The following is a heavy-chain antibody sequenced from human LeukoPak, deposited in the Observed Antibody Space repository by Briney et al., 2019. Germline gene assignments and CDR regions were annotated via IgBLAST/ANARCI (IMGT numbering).Heavy chain of an antibody. J-gene: IGHJ5*02. D-gene: IGHD3-10*01. CDR2: LSASAGTA. V-gene: IGHV3-23*01. CDR3: AKDGIWFGQNWFDP. Sequence: PGGSLRLSCAASGFTFSSYVMHWVRQAPGKGLEWVSGLSASAGTAHYADPVKGRFTISRDNSKNTLYLQMNDLRAEDTAVYHCAKDGIWFGQNWFDPWGQGTLVTVSS. CDR1: GFTFSSYV.